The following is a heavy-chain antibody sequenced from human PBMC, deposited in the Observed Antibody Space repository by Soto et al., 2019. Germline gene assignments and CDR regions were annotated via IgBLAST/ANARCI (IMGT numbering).Heavy chain of an antibody. J-gene: IGHJ4*02. CDR1: GGTFISYA. V-gene: IGHV1-69*13. D-gene: IGHD3-22*01. CDR3: ARQRDYYDSSGYWL. Sequence: GASVKVSCKASGGTFISYAISWVRQAPGQGLEWMGGIIPLFGTSTYAQKFQGRVTITADESTTTAYMELSSLRSEDTAVYYCARQRDYYDSSGYWLWGQGTLVTVSS. CDR2: IIPLFGTS.